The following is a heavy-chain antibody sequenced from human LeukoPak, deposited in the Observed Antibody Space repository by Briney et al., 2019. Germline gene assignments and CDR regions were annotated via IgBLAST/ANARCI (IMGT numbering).Heavy chain of an antibody. CDR3: ARDQISLNAFDM. CDR1: DASISGHY. CDR2: ISYIGST. D-gene: IGHD3-16*01. J-gene: IGHJ3*02. V-gene: IGHV4-59*11. Sequence: PSETLSLTCTVSDASISGHYLIWIRQPPGKGLEWIGYISYIGSTNYNPSLKSRVTISVDTSKNQFSLKLSSVTAADTAVYYCARDQISLNAFDMWGQGTMVTVSS.